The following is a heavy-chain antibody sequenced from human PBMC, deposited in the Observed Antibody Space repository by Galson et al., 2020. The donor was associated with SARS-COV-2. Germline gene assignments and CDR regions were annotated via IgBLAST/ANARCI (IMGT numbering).Heavy chain of an antibody. J-gene: IGHJ6*02. CDR2: IYYSGST. CDR3: ARHPYYNGMDV. CDR1: GGTISSNF. V-gene: IGHV4-59*08. Sequence: ETSETLSLTCSVSGGTISSNFWSWIRQPPGKGLEWIGYIYYSGSTNYNPSLKSRVTISVDTSKNQFALKLSSVTAADTAVYYCARHPYYNGMDVWGQGTTVTVSS.